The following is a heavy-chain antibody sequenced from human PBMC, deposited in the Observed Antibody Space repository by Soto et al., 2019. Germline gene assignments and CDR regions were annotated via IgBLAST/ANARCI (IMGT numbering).Heavy chain of an antibody. D-gene: IGHD5-18*01. V-gene: IGHV4-30-2*01. CDR1: GGSISSGGYS. CDR2: IYHSGST. J-gene: IGHJ4*02. Sequence: SETLSLTCAVSGGSISSGGYSWSWIRQPPGKGLEWIGYIYHSGSTYYNPSLKSRVTISVDRSKNQFSLKLSSVTAADTAVYYCAREAMGFDSWGQGTRVTVSS. CDR3: AREAMGFDS.